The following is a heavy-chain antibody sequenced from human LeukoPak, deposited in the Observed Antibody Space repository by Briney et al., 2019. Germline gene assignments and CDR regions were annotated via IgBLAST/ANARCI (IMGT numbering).Heavy chain of an antibody. J-gene: IGHJ4*02. CDR1: GESFSEYY. V-gene: IGHV4-34*01. Sequence: SETLSLTCTVYGESFSEYYWSWIRQPPGKGLEWIGEINHSGSTNYNPSLTGRVTISVDTSKNQFSLRLTSVTAADTAVYHCAHVSAAGPLLLDYWGQGTLVTVSS. D-gene: IGHD6-13*01. CDR2: INHSGST. CDR3: AHVSAAGPLLLDY.